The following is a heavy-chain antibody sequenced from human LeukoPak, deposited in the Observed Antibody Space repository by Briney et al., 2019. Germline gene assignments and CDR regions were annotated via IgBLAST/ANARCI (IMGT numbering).Heavy chain of an antibody. CDR1: GGSFSGYY. D-gene: IGHD1-26*01. J-gene: IGHJ4*02. CDR2: INHSGST. V-gene: IGHV4-34*01. CDR3: ARELHSGSYYFDY. Sequence: PSETLSLTCAVYGGSFSGYYWSWIRQPPGKGLEWIGEINHSGSTNYNPSLKSRVTISVDTSKNQFSLKLSSVTAADTAVYYCARELHSGSYYFDYWGQGTLVIVSS.